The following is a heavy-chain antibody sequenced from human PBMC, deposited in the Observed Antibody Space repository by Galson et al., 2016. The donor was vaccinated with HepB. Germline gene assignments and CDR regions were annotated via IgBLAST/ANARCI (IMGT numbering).Heavy chain of an antibody. CDR1: GLTLSSFA. CDR3: AKDQVAAAGYGMDV. V-gene: IGHV3-23*01. J-gene: IGHJ6*02. D-gene: IGHD6-25*01. Sequence: SLRLSCAASGLTLSSFAMNWVRQDPGKGLEWVSSISGSGRDTNYAGSVRGRFTISRDNSKKMLYLQMSSLRVEDTATYFCAKDQVAAAGYGMDVWGLGTTVTVSS. CDR2: ISGSGRDT.